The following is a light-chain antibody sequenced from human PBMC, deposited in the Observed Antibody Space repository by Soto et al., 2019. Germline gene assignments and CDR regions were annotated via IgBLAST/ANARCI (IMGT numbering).Light chain of an antibody. J-gene: IGKJ4*01. Sequence: DIQMTQSPSSLSASVGDRVTITCQASQDINKYVNWYQQKPGNAPKLLIYDASTLETGVSSRFSGSGSGTDFTFAISSLQPEDLATYYCQKYDGYPLTFGGGTKVELQ. CDR3: QKYDGYPLT. CDR2: DAS. V-gene: IGKV1-33*01. CDR1: QDINKY.